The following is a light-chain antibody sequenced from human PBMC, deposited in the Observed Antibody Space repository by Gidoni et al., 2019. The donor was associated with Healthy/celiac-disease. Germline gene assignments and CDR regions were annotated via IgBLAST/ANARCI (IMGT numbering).Light chain of an antibody. Sequence: QSALTQPASVSGSPGQPTTISCPGTSSDVGGYNYVSCYQQHPGKAPKLMIYEVSNRPSGVSNRFAGSKSGNTASLTISGLQAEDEADYYCSSYTSSSTPWVFGGGTKLTVL. V-gene: IGLV2-14*01. CDR2: EVS. CDR3: SSYTSSSTPWV. J-gene: IGLJ3*02. CDR1: SSDVGGYNY.